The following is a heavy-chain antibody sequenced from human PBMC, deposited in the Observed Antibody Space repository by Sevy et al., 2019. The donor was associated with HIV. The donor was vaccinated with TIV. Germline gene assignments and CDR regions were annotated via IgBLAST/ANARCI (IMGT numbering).Heavy chain of an antibody. D-gene: IGHD2-2*02. V-gene: IGHV3-30*18. CDR3: AKDWGDIVVVPAAIRGFDP. J-gene: IGHJ5*02. Sequence: GGSLRLSCAASGFTFSSYGMHWVRQAPGKGLEWVAVISYDGSNKYYPDAVKGRFTISRDNSKNTLYLQMNSLRAEDTAVYYCAKDWGDIVVVPAAIRGFDPWGQGTLVTVSS. CDR2: ISYDGSNK. CDR1: GFTFSSYG.